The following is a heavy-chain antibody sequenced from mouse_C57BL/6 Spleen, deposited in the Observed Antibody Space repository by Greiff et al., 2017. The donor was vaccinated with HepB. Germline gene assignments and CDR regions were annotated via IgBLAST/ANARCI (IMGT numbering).Heavy chain of an antibody. J-gene: IGHJ3*01. CDR3: ARDWDVFAY. D-gene: IGHD4-1*01. CDR2: ISSGSSTI. V-gene: IGHV5-17*01. CDR1: GFTFSDYG. Sequence: EVHLVESGGGLVKPGGSLKLSCAASGFTFSDYGMHWVRQAPEKGLEWVAYISSGSSTIYYADTVKGRFTISRDNAKNTLFLQMTSLRSEDTAMYYCARDWDVFAYWGQGTLVTVSA.